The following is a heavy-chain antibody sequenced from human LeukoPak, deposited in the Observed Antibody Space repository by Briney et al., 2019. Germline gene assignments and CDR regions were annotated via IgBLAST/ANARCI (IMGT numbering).Heavy chain of an antibody. J-gene: IGHJ4*02. Sequence: SETLSLTCTVSGGSISSSSYYWGWIRQPPGRGLEWIGSIYYSGSTFDNPSLKSRVTISVDTSKNQFSLKLSSVTAADTAVYYCARHRSGWLQSSFDYWGQGTLVTVSS. V-gene: IGHV4-39*01. D-gene: IGHD5-24*01. CDR2: IYYSGST. CDR1: GGSISSSSYY. CDR3: ARHRSGWLQSSFDY.